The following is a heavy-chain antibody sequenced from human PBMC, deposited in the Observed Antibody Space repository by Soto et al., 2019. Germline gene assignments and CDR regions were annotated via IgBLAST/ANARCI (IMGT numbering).Heavy chain of an antibody. CDR3: GKGKELGVVRYGLDA. Sequence: GGSLRLSCGASGFSVRRYWMHWVRQAPGKGLVWLSRFGGDENYTDYADSVRGRFTISRDIAKNTIYLQMNSLRAEDTAVYYCGKGKELGVVRYGLDAWGQGTTVTVSS. CDR1: GFSVRRYW. J-gene: IGHJ6*02. D-gene: IGHD3-3*01. V-gene: IGHV3-74*01. CDR2: FGGDENYT.